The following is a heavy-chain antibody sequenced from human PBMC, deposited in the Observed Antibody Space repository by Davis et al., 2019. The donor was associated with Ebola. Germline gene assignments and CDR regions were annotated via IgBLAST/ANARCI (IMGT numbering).Heavy chain of an antibody. V-gene: IGHV3-11*01. Sequence: GESLKISCAASGFTFSDYYMSWIRQAPGKGLEWVSYISSSGSTIYYADSVKGRFTISRDNAKNSLYLQMNSLRAEDTAVYYCARDFKWLRFGYYYYGMDVWGQGTTVTVSS. J-gene: IGHJ6*02. D-gene: IGHD5-12*01. CDR3: ARDFKWLRFGYYYYGMDV. CDR1: GFTFSDYY. CDR2: ISSSGSTI.